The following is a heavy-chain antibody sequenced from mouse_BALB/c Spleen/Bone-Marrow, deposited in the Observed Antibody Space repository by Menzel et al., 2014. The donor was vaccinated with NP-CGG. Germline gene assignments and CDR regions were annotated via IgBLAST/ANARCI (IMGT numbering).Heavy chain of an antibody. CDR2: IDPANGNT. CDR1: GFNIKDTY. J-gene: IGHJ1*01. V-gene: IGHV14-3*02. D-gene: IGHD2-4*01. Sequence: VQLKQSGAELVKPGASVKLSCTASGFNIKDTYMHWVKRRPEQGLEWIGRIDPANGNTKYDPKFQGKATITADTSSNTAYLQLSSLTSEDTAVYYCATMITDWYFDVWGAGTTVTVSS. CDR3: ATMITDWYFDV.